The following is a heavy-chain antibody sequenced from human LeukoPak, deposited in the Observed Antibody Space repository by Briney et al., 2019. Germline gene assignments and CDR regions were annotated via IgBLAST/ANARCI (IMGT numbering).Heavy chain of an antibody. CDR2: IYYSGST. CDR1: GGSISSSSYY. J-gene: IGHJ4*02. D-gene: IGHD3-9*01. V-gene: IGHV4-39*07. CDR3: ASLQQFILTYFDY. Sequence: SETLSLTCAVSGGSISSSSYYWGWIRQPPGKRLEWIGSIYYSGSTYYNPSLKSRVTISVDTSKNQFSLKLSSVTAADTAVYYCASLQQFILTYFDYWGQGTLVTVSS.